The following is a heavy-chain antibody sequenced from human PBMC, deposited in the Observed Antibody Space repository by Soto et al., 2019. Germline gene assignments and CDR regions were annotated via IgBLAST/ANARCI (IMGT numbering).Heavy chain of an antibody. Sequence: EVQLLESGGGLVQPGGSLRLSCAASGFTFSSYAMSWVRQAPGKGLEWVSAISGSGGSTYYADSVKGRFTISRDNSKNTLYLQMNSLRAEDTAVYYCAKDPSIAARYYYYYGTDVWGQGTTVTVSS. V-gene: IGHV3-23*01. CDR2: ISGSGGST. CDR3: AKDPSIAARYYYYYGTDV. J-gene: IGHJ6*02. CDR1: GFTFSSYA. D-gene: IGHD6-6*01.